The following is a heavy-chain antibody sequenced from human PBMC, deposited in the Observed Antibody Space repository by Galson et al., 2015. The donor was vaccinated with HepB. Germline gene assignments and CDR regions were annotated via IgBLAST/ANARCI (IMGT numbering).Heavy chain of an antibody. CDR1: GGSLSGYS. CDR2: VFYSGTA. V-gene: IGHV4-34*11. D-gene: IGHD3/OR15-3a*01. J-gene: IGHJ4*02. CDR3: ARDPAGVRTGWLPSYFDY. Sequence: ETLSLTCGVYGGSLSGYSWNWVRQSPGKGLEWIGYVFYSGTANYNPSPKSRVTISVDTSKNLFSLKLSSVTAADTAVYYCARDPAGVRTGWLPSYFDYWGQGTLVTVSS.